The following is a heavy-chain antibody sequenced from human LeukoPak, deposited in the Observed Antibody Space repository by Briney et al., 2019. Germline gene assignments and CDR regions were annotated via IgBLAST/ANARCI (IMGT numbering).Heavy chain of an antibody. Sequence: ASVKVSCKASGYTFTSYDINWVRQAPGQGLEWMGIINPSGGSTSHAQKFQGRVTMTRDTSTSTVYMELSSLRSEDTAVYYCARGGLLWFGEYYPVPWGQGTLVTVSS. D-gene: IGHD3-10*01. CDR3: ARGGLLWFGEYYPVP. J-gene: IGHJ5*02. CDR2: INPSGGST. V-gene: IGHV1-46*01. CDR1: GYTFTSYD.